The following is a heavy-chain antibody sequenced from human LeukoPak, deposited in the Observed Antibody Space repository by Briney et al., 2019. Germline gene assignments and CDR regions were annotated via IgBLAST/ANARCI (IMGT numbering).Heavy chain of an antibody. CDR3: ARQVAYGSEGRDTWFDP. CDR2: IYRNGST. D-gene: IGHD3-10*01. Sequence: PSETLSLTCTVSGGSISSSSYYWGCIRQPPGKGLEWIASIYRNGSTYYNPSLKSRVTISMGTSKNQFSLKLTSVTAADTAVYYCARQVAYGSEGRDTWFDPWGQGTPVTVSS. J-gene: IGHJ5*02. V-gene: IGHV4-39*07. CDR1: GGSISSSSYY.